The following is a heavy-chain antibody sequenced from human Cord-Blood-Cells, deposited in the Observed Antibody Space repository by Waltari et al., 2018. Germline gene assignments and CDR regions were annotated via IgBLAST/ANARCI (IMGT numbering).Heavy chain of an antibody. J-gene: IGHJ4*02. CDR2: IIHIFGTA. CDR3: ARDKTYSGYDYFNY. D-gene: IGHD5-12*01. V-gene: IGHV1-69*01. Sequence: QVQLVQSGAEVKKPGSSVKVSCKASGGTFSSYAISWVRQAPGQGLEWMGGIIHIFGTANYAQKFQGRVTITADESTSTAYMELSSLRSEDTAVYYCARDKTYSGYDYFNYWGQGTLVTVSS. CDR1: GGTFSSYA.